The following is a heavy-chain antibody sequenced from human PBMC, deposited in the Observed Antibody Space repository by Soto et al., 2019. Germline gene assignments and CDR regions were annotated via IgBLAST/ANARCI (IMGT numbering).Heavy chain of an antibody. Sequence: QLQLQESGPGLVKPSETLSLTCTVSGGSISSSSYYWGWIRQPPGKGLEWIGSIYYSGSTYYNPSPKRRATTSVDTSKNQFSLKLSSVTAADTAVYYCARLEPGIAAAGPNWFDPWGQGTLVTVSS. CDR2: IYYSGST. CDR1: GGSISSSSYY. CDR3: ARLEPGIAAAGPNWFDP. V-gene: IGHV4-39*01. J-gene: IGHJ5*02. D-gene: IGHD6-13*01.